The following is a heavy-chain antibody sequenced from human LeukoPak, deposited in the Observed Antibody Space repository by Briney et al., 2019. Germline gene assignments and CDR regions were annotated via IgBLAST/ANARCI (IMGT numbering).Heavy chain of an antibody. CDR2: IYYSGST. CDR1: GGSISGSSYY. V-gene: IGHV4-39*07. Sequence: SETLSLTCSVSGGSISGSSYYWGWIRQPPGKGLEWIGSIYYSGSTYYNPSLKSRVTISVDTSKNQFSLKLSSVTAADTAVYYCARDGFIGPAPFDPWGQGTLVTVSS. CDR3: ARDGFIGPAPFDP. J-gene: IGHJ5*02. D-gene: IGHD3-16*02.